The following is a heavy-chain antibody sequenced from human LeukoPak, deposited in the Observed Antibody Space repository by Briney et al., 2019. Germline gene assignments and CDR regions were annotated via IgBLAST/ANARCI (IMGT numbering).Heavy chain of an antibody. CDR2: IIPIFGTA. J-gene: IGHJ4*02. D-gene: IGHD2-2*01. Sequence: SVKVSCKASGGTFSSYAISWVRQAPGQGLEWMGGIIPIFGTANYAQKFQGRVTITTDESTSTAYMELSSLRSEDTAVYYCARTSGYCSSTSCGGFDYWGQGTLVTVSS. CDR3: ARTSGYCSSTSCGGFDY. CDR1: GGTFSSYA. V-gene: IGHV1-69*05.